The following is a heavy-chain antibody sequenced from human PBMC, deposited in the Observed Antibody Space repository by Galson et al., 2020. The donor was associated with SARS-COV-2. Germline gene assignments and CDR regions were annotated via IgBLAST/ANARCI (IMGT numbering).Heavy chain of an antibody. Sequence: GGSHTLSCPAYGLTFRHYLMHWVRHAPGKGLEWASRINTDGIRTTYADSVKGRFTMSRDNAKNAVYLQMNSLGVEDTSDYYCAAESVYASYIDYWGQGTLVTVSS. J-gene: IGHJ4*02. CDR3: AAESVYASYIDY. V-gene: IGHV3-74*01. CDR2: INTDGIRT. CDR1: GLTFRHYL. D-gene: IGHD3-16*02.